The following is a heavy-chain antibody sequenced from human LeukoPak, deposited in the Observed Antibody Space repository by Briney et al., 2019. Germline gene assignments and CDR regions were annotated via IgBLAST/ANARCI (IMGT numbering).Heavy chain of an antibody. CDR2: IYYSGST. J-gene: IGHJ3*02. CDR3: ARIADIAAAGTEAFDI. CDR1: GGSISSYY. D-gene: IGHD6-13*01. V-gene: IGHV4-59*07. Sequence: PSDTLSLTCTVSGGSISSYYWSWIRQPPGKGLEWIGYIYYSGSTNYNPSLKSRVTISVDTSKNQFSLKLSSVTAADTAVYYCARIADIAAAGTEAFDIWGQGTMVTVSS.